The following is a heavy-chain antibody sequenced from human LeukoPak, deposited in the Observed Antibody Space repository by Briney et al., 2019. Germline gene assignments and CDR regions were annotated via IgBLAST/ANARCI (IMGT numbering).Heavy chain of an antibody. CDR1: GYTFTGYY. D-gene: IGHD3-10*01. CDR3: ATDPRLGSRENAFDI. J-gene: IGHJ3*02. CDR2: INPNNGST. V-gene: IGHV1-2*02. Sequence: ASVKVSCKASGYTFTGYYMHWVRQAPGQGLEWMGWINPNNGSTDYAQKFQGRVTMTRDTSISAAYMELSRLTSDDTAVYYCATDPRLGSRENAFDIWGQGTMVTVSS.